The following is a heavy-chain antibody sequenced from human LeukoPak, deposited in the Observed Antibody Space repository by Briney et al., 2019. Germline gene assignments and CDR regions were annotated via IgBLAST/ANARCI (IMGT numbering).Heavy chain of an antibody. V-gene: IGHV3-7*01. CDR3: ARGVIIRGRLDP. D-gene: IGHD3-16*02. CDR2: IKEDGSEK. CDR1: GFILRNYW. J-gene: IGHJ5*02. Sequence: PGGSLRLSCAASGFILRNYWMSWVRQAPGKGLEWVANIKEDGSEKYYVESVKGRFTISRDNAKNSLYLQMSSLRAEDTAVYYCARGVIIRGRLDPWGQGTLVTVSS.